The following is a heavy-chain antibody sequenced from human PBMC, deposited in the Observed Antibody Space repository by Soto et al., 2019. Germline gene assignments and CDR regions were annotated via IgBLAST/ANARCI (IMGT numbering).Heavy chain of an antibody. CDR2: INHSGST. J-gene: IGHJ4*02. CDR3: ARGVSSGWLHFDY. D-gene: IGHD6-19*01. CDR1: GGSFSGYY. Sequence: SETLSLTCAVYGGSFSGYYWSWIRQPPGKGLEWIGEINHSGSTNYNPSLKSRVTISVDTSKNQFSLKLSSVTAADTAVYYCARGVSSGWLHFDYWGQGTLVTVSS. V-gene: IGHV4-34*01.